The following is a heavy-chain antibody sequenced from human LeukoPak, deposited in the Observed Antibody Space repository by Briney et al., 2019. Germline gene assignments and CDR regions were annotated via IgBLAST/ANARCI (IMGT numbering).Heavy chain of an antibody. CDR3: ARSNPYTYYYYYYYMDV. CDR1: GYTFTGYY. D-gene: IGHD4-11*01. CDR2: INPNSGGT. V-gene: IGHV1-2*02. Sequence: ASVKVSCKASGYTFTGYYMHWVRQAPGQGLEWMGWINPNSGGTNYAQKFQGRVTMTRDTSISTAYMELSRLRSDDTAVYYCARSNPYTYYYYYYYMDVWGKGTTVTVSS. J-gene: IGHJ6*03.